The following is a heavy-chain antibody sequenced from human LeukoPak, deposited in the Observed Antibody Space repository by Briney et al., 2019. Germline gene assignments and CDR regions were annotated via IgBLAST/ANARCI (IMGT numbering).Heavy chain of an antibody. J-gene: IGHJ4*02. CDR1: GYSISSGYY. CDR2: IYHSGST. D-gene: IGHD6-19*01. CDR3: SRVGYSSGWSDFDY. V-gene: IGHV4-38-2*02. Sequence: SETLSLTCTVSGYSISSGYYWGWMRQPPGKGLEWIGSIYHSGSTYYNPSLKSRVTISVDTSKNQFSLNLRSVTAADTAVYYCSRVGYSSGWSDFDYWGQGTLVTVSS.